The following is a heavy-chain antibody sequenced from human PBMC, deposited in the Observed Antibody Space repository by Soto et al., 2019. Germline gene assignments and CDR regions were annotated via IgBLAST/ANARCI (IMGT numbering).Heavy chain of an antibody. Sequence: GGSLRLSCVASGLTFTSYAMHWVRQAPGKGLDWVAVISYDESNKYYADSVKGRFTISRDNSKNTLYLQMNSLRAEDTAVYYCARDRTPLWFGPASPYYYYGMDVWGQGTTVTVSS. CDR3: ARDRTPLWFGPASPYYYYGMDV. J-gene: IGHJ6*02. D-gene: IGHD3-10*01. CDR2: ISYDESNK. V-gene: IGHV3-30-3*01. CDR1: GLTFTSYA.